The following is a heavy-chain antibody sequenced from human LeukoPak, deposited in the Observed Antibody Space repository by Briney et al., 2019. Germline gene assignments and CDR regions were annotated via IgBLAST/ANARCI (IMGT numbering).Heavy chain of an antibody. J-gene: IGHJ4*02. CDR3: ARDLDWLLYDY. D-gene: IGHD3-9*01. V-gene: IGHV3-74*01. CDR1: GFTLTPYF. CDR2: IKCDGSET. Sequence: QPGGSLRLACAASGFTLTPYFMHWVRHVPGEGLAWVARIKCDGSETGYADSVKGRFTISRDTAKNTVYLQMNSLSVEDTAVYYCARDLDWLLYDYWGQGTLVTVSS.